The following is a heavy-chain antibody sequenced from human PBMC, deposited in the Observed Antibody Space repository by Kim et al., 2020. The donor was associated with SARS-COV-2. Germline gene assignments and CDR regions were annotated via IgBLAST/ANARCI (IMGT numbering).Heavy chain of an antibody. Sequence: SVKVSCKASGFTFISSAVQWVRQARGQRLEWIGWIVVGSGNTNYAQKFQERVTITRDMSTSTAYMELSSLRSEDTAVYYCAAASASYDYVWGSYRDPWGQGTLVTVSS. CDR3: AAASASYDYVWGSYRDP. CDR1: GFTFISSA. V-gene: IGHV1-58*01. J-gene: IGHJ5*02. CDR2: IVVGSGNT. D-gene: IGHD3-16*02.